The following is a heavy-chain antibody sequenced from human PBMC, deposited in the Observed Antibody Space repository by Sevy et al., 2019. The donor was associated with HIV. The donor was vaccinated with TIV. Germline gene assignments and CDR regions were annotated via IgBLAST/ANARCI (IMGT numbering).Heavy chain of an antibody. Sequence: GGSLRLSCAASGFIFSAYTMNWVRQAPGEGLEWLSHISLSGSTIYDADSVRGRFTISRDNAMNSVYLQMESLRVEDTAVYYCVRGGPAASFGLDVWGQGTTVTVSS. CDR1: GFIFSAYT. V-gene: IGHV3-48*01. D-gene: IGHD2-2*01. J-gene: IGHJ6*02. CDR3: VRGGPAASFGLDV. CDR2: ISLSGSTI.